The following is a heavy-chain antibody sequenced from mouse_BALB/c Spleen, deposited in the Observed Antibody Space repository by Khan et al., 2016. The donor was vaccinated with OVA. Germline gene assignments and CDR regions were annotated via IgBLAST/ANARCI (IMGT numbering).Heavy chain of an antibody. V-gene: IGHV1-4*01. CDR3: SRRTTEYALDY. D-gene: IGHD2-14*01. CDR2: INPRSG. Sequence: QVQLKESGAELARPGASVKLSCKASGYTFTSHTMHWINQRPGQGLEWIGYINPRSGYNQKLNDKATLTADISSSTAYMQLISLTSEDSAVYYCSRRTTEYALDYWGQGTSVTVSS. J-gene: IGHJ4*01. CDR1: GYTFTSHT.